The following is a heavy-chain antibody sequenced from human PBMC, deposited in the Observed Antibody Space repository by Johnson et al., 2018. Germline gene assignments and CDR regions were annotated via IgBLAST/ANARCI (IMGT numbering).Heavy chain of an antibody. Sequence: EVQLLESGGDLVQPGGSLRLSCAASGFTFSSFTMSWVRQAPGTGLEWLSAISGSGGSTYYADSVKGRFTISRDNSKNTLYLQMNSLRAEDTAVYYCAKGRDSSSWLPLDAFDIWGQGTMVTVSS. CDR3: AKGRDSSSWLPLDAFDI. J-gene: IGHJ3*02. CDR2: ISGSGGST. CDR1: GFTFSSFT. D-gene: IGHD6-13*01. V-gene: IGHV3-23*01.